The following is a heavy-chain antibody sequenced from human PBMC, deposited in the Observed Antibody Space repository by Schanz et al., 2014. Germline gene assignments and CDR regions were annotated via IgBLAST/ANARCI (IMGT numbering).Heavy chain of an antibody. CDR3: VKIGYTHWSLDD. CDR2: INQAASVQ. J-gene: IGHJ4*02. CDR1: GFTFSAYW. Sequence: EVQLVESGGGLIKPGGSLRLSCAASGFTFSAYWMAWVRQAPGKGLEWVAAINQAASVQYYVDSVKGRFTISRDDAKNSHYLPMNSLRVEDTAVFYCVKIGYTHWSLDDWGQGILVTVSS. V-gene: IGHV3-7*01. D-gene: IGHD6-13*01.